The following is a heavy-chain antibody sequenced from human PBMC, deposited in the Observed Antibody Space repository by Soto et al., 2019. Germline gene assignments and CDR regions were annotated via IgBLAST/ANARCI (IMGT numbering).Heavy chain of an antibody. J-gene: IGHJ3*02. CDR1: GFTFSGHW. D-gene: IGHD2-2*01. V-gene: IGHV3-74*03. CDR3: AREAGYCSRTSCYRRAFDT. CDR2: INTDGGSS. Sequence: EVQLVESGGDLVQPGGSLRLSCAASGFTFSGHWMHWVRQVPGKGLEWVSRINTDGGSSAHVDSVKGRFTISRDNAKNTLYLQMNGLRAEDTAVYYCAREAGYCSRTSCYRRAFDTWGQGTTVTVSS.